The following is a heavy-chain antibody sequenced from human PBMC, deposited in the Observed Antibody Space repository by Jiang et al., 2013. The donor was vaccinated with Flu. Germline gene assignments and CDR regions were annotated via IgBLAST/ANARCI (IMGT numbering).Heavy chain of an antibody. Sequence: GFTFSSYAMSWVRQAPGKGLEWVSAISGSGGSTYYADSVKGRFTISRDNSKNTLYLQMNSLRAEDTAVYYCAKHYIGSSSSLDYWGQGTLVTVSS. V-gene: IGHV3-23*01. CDR2: ISGSGGST. J-gene: IGHJ4*02. CDR1: GFTFSSYA. D-gene: IGHD6-6*01. CDR3: AKHYIGSSSSLDY.